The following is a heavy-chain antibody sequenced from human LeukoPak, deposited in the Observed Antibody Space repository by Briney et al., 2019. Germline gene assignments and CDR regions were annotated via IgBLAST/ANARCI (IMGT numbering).Heavy chain of an antibody. CDR1: GFTFSSYS. CDR3: ASPDDYGDSVNIGGLDY. Sequence: PGGSLRLSCAASGFTFSSYSMNWVRQAPGKGLEWVSYISSSSSTIYYADSVKGRFTISRDNAKNSLYLQMDSLRAEDTAVYYCASPDDYGDSVNIGGLDYWGQGTLVTVSS. J-gene: IGHJ4*02. D-gene: IGHD4-17*01. V-gene: IGHV3-48*01. CDR2: ISSSSSTI.